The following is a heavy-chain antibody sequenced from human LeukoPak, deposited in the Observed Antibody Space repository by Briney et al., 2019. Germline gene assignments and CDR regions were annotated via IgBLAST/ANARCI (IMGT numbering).Heavy chain of an antibody. V-gene: IGHV4-34*01. CDR1: GGSFSGYY. Sequence: PSETLSLTCAVYGGSFSGYYWSWIRQPPGKGVEGIGEINHSGSTNYNPSLKSRVTISVDTSKNQLSLKLSSVTAADTAVYYCAVYTDYYYYIDVWGKGTTVTVSS. D-gene: IGHD2-8*01. CDR2: INHSGST. CDR3: AVYTDYYYYIDV. J-gene: IGHJ6*03.